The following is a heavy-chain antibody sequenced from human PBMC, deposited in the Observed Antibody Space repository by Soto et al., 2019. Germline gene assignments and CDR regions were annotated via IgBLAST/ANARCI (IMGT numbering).Heavy chain of an antibody. V-gene: IGHV1-69*08. Sequence: QVQLVQSGAEVKKPGSSVKVSCKASGGTFSSYTISWVRQAPGQGLEWMGRIIPIPGIANYAQKFQGRVTITADKSTSTAYMELSSLRSEDTAVYYCARDRIGYSSSWYIDYWGQGTLVTVSS. CDR3: ARDRIGYSSSWYIDY. D-gene: IGHD6-13*01. J-gene: IGHJ4*02. CDR1: GGTFSSYT. CDR2: IIPIPGIA.